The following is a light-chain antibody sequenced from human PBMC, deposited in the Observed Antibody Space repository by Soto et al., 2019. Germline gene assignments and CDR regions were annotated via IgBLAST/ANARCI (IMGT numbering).Light chain of an antibody. J-gene: IGKJ1*01. CDR2: GAS. Sequence: PGDRVPLSCRARPPVSISYVTCYQQQGCHAPRLLIHGASTRATGIPARVSGSGSGTDFTLTISSLQPEDFAVYCCQQYGSFGQGPKVDLK. CDR1: PPVSISY. CDR3: QQYGS. V-gene: IGKV3D-7*01.